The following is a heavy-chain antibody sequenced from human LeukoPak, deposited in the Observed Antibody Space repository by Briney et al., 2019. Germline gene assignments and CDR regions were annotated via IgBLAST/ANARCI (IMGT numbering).Heavy chain of an antibody. CDR1: GFTFGTYV. Sequence: GGSLRLSCVASGFTFGTYVMSWVRQAPGKGLEWVAVIWYDGSNKYYADSVKGRFTISRDNSKNTLYLQMNSLRAEDTAVYYCARGYLGYCSSTSCELDYWGQGTLVTVSS. J-gene: IGHJ4*02. CDR2: IWYDGSNK. D-gene: IGHD2-2*01. V-gene: IGHV3-33*08. CDR3: ARGYLGYCSSTSCELDY.